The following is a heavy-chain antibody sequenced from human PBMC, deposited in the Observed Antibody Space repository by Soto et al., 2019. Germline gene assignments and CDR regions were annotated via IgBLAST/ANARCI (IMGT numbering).Heavy chain of an antibody. CDR3: ATVEPGRVAGAYYYYYYGMDV. CDR2: FDPEDGET. Sequence: ASVKVSCKVSGYTLTELSMHWVRQAPGKGLEWMGGFDPEDGETIYAQKFQGRVTMTEDTSTDTAYMELSSLRSEDTAVYYCATVEPGRVAGAYYYYYYGMDVWGQGTTVTVSS. D-gene: IGHD6-19*01. V-gene: IGHV1-24*01. J-gene: IGHJ6*02. CDR1: GYTLTELS.